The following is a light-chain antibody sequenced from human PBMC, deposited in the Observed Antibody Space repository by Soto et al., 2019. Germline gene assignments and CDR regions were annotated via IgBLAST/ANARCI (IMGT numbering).Light chain of an antibody. CDR1: QNILSN. Sequence: EIVMTQSPATLSVSPGERANLSYRASQNILSNLAWYQQKPGQAPRLLIYGVSTRATGIPARFSGSGSGTEFTLTISSLQSEDFEIYYCQQYNNWPITVGQGTRLEIK. CDR3: QQYNNWPIT. CDR2: GVS. J-gene: IGKJ5*01. V-gene: IGKV3-15*01.